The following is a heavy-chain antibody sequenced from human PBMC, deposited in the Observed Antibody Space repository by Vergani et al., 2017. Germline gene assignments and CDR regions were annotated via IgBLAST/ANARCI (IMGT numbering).Heavy chain of an antibody. CDR2: ISSSSSYT. CDR3: ARGTGYSSPLGV. V-gene: IGHV3-21*05. J-gene: IGHJ6*02. Sequence: VQLVESGGGVVQPGRSLRLSCAASGFTFSSYGMHWVRQAPGKGLEWVSYISSSSSYTNYADSVKGRFTISRDNAKNSLYLQMNSLRAEDTAVYYCARGTGYSSPLGVWGQGTTVTVSS. D-gene: IGHD6-13*01. CDR1: GFTFSSYG.